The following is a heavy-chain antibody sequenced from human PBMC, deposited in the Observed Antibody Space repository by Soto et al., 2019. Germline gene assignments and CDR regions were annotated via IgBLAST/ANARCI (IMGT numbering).Heavy chain of an antibody. CDR3: ATWHQREHAYDI. CDR1: GLTVSGKKY. CDR2: LYDVDGT. D-gene: IGHD1-1*01. J-gene: IGHJ3*02. V-gene: IGHV3-53*01. Sequence: DVQLVESGGGLIQPGGSLRLSCTVFGLTVSGKKYLAWVRQAPGKGLEWVSALYDVDGTYYAESVKGRFTTSGDSSKTSVYLQMNSLRPDDTAVYFCATWHQREHAYDIWGQGTAVTVSS.